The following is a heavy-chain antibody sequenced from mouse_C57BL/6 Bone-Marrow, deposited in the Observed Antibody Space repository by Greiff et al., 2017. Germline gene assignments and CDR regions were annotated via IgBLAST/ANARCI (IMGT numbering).Heavy chain of an antibody. J-gene: IGHJ4*01. V-gene: IGHV5-6*01. CDR3: ARRGYYVGYAMDY. CDR2: ISSGGSYT. CDR1: GFTFSSYG. D-gene: IGHD2-3*01. Sequence: EVHLVESGGDLVKPGGSLKLSCAASGFTFSSYGMSWVRQTPDKRLEWVATISSGGSYTYYPDRIKGRFTISRDNAKNTLYLQMSSLKSEDTAMYDCARRGYYVGYAMDYWGQGTSVTVSS.